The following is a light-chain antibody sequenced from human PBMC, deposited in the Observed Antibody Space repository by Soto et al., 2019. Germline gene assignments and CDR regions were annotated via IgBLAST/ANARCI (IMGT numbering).Light chain of an antibody. V-gene: IGLV4-60*03. CDR1: SGHSSYV. CDR2: LEGSGSY. CDR3: ETWDSKTQVV. Sequence: QSVLTQSSSASASLGSSVKLTCTLSSGHSSYVIAWHQQQPGKAPRYLMNLEGSGSYNRGSGVPDRFSGSSSGADRYLTISNLQSEDEADYYCETWDSKTQVVFGGGTQLTVL. J-gene: IGLJ2*01.